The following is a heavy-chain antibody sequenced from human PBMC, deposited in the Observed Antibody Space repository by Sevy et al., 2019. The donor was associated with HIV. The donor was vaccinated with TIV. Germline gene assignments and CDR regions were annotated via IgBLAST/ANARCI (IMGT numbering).Heavy chain of an antibody. CDR1: GGTSSSYA. D-gene: IGHD1-26*01. Sequence: ASVKVSCKASGGTSSSYAISWVRLAPRQGLEWMGRIIPIFGTANYAQKFQGRVTITADESTSTAYMELSSLRSEDTAVYYCASGGIIVGAAFDYWGQGTLVTVSS. J-gene: IGHJ4*02. CDR3: ASGGIIVGAAFDY. V-gene: IGHV1-69*13. CDR2: IIPIFGTA.